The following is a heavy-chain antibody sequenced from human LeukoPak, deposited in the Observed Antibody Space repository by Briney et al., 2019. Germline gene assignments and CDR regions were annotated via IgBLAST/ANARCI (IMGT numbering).Heavy chain of an antibody. CDR1: GDSVSSNSAA. Sequence: SQTLSLTCAISGDSVSSNSAAWNWIRQSPSRGLEWLGRTYYRFKWNYDYAVSVKSRITINPDTFRNQFSLQLNSVTPEDTAVYYCARAPIAVAGGNWFDPWGQGTLVTVSS. CDR2: TYYRFKWNY. D-gene: IGHD6-19*01. J-gene: IGHJ5*02. V-gene: IGHV6-1*01. CDR3: ARAPIAVAGGNWFDP.